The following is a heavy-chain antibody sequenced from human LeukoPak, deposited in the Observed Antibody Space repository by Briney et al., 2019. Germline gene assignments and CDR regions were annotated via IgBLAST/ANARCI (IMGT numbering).Heavy chain of an antibody. CDR2: INHSGST. D-gene: IGHD3-10*01. V-gene: IGHV4-34*01. CDR1: GGSLSGYY. Sequence: PSETLSLTCAVYGGSLSGYYWNWIRQPPGKGLEWIGEINHSGSTNYNPSLKSRVTISVDTSKNQFSLKLSSVTAADTAVYYCATRVVRGVINWWGQGTLVTVSS. CDR3: ATRVVRGVINW. J-gene: IGHJ4*02.